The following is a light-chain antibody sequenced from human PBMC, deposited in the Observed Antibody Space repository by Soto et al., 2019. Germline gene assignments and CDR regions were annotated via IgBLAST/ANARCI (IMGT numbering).Light chain of an antibody. CDR2: KAS. V-gene: IGKV1-5*03. CDR3: QQYNSPPRT. J-gene: IGKJ1*01. Sequence: DIQMTQSPSTLSASVGDRVTITCRASQSISSWLAWYQQKPGKAPKFLIHKASSLESGVPSRFSGSGSGTEFTLTISSLRTDDFATYFCQQYNSPPRTFGQGTKVEIK. CDR1: QSISSW.